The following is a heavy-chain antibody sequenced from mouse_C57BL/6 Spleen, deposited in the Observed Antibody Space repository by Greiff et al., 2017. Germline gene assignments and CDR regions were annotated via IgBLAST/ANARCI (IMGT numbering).Heavy chain of an antibody. CDR3: ASQYGYDAWFAY. CDR1: GFSLTSYG. Sequence: QVQLQQSGPGLVQPSQSLSITCTVSGFSLTSYGVHWVRQSPGKGLEWLGVIWSGGSTDYNAAFISRLSISKDNSKSQVFFKMNSLQADDTAIYYCASQYGYDAWFAYWGQGTLVTVSA. J-gene: IGHJ3*01. V-gene: IGHV2-2*01. CDR2: IWSGGST. D-gene: IGHD2-2*01.